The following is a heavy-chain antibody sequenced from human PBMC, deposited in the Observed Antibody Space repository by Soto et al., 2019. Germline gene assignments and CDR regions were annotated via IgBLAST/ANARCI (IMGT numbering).Heavy chain of an antibody. CDR1: GYTFTSYD. D-gene: IGHD2-15*01. Sequence: ASVKVSCKASGYTFTSYDINWVRQATGQGLEWMGWMNPNSGGTNYAQKFQGRVTMTRDTSISTAYMELSRLRSDDTAVYYCARAKKTLGYCSGGSCGAFDIWGQGTMVTVSS. CDR2: MNPNSGGT. CDR3: ARAKKTLGYCSGGSCGAFDI. V-gene: IGHV1-2*02. J-gene: IGHJ3*02.